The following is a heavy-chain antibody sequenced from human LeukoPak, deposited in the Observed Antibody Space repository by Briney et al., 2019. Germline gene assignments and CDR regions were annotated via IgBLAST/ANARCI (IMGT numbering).Heavy chain of an antibody. J-gene: IGHJ4*02. D-gene: IGHD2-2*01. CDR2: IYYTET. V-gene: IGHV4-59*08. CDR3: ARHGVVVDY. Sequence: ASETLSLTCTVSGGSVSNYYWSWIRQSPGKGLEWIGYIYYTETSYNPSLKSRVTISADTSKNQFSLNLSSVTAADTAVYYCARHGVVVDYWGQGTLVTVSS. CDR1: GGSVSNYY.